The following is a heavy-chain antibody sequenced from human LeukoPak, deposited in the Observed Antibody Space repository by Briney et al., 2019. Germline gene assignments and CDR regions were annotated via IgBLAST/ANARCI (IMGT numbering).Heavy chain of an antibody. J-gene: IGHJ4*02. V-gene: IGHV5-51*01. CDR3: ARRGYCSSTSCYRLFDY. CDR2: IYPGDSDT. Sequence: GESLKISCTGSGYSFTNYWIGWVRQMPGKGLEWMGIIYPGDSDTRYSPSFQGQVTISADKSISTAYLQWSSLKASDTAMYYCARRGYCSSTSCYRLFDYWGQGTLVTVSS. D-gene: IGHD2-2*01. CDR1: GYSFTNYW.